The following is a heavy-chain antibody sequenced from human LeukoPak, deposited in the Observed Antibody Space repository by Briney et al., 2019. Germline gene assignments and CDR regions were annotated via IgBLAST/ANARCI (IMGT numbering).Heavy chain of an antibody. CDR2: IYHSGTT. CDR1: GAFITNSHW. D-gene: IGHD4-17*01. V-gene: IGHV4-4*02. J-gene: IGHJ4*02. Sequence: NPSGTLSLTCAVSGAFITNSHWWSWARQPPGKGLEWIGEIYHSGTTNYNPSLQSRVTMSVDKSKNQFSLKLSSVTAADTAVYYCATYFYGEYGSYYFDYWGQGTLVTVSS. CDR3: ATYFYGEYGSYYFDY.